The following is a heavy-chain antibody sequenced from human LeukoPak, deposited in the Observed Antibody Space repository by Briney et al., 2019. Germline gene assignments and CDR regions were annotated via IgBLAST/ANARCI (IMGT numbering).Heavy chain of an antibody. D-gene: IGHD3-10*01. Sequence: SETLPLTCTVSGGSISSHYWGWIRQPPGKGLEWIGSFYDSGSTNYNPSLKSRVTISVDKSKNQFSLKVSSVTAADTAVYYCASRSYDSGSYPFDPWGQGTLVTVSS. CDR2: FYDSGST. V-gene: IGHV4-59*11. J-gene: IGHJ5*02. CDR1: GGSISSHY. CDR3: ASRSYDSGSYPFDP.